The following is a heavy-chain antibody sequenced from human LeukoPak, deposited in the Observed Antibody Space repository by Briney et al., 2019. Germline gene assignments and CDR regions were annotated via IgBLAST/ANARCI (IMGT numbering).Heavy chain of an antibody. D-gene: IGHD3-22*01. CDR3: ARVGRSKPSYYYDSSGYYYFDY. CDR2: IYYSGST. V-gene: IGHV4-30-4*01. J-gene: IGHJ4*02. Sequence: PSQTLSLTCTVSGGSISSGDYYWRWIRQPPGKGLEWIGYIYYSGSTYYNPSLKSRVTISVDTSKNQFSLKLSSVTAADTAVYYCARVGRSKPSYYYDSSGYYYFDYWGQGTLVTVSS. CDR1: GGSISSGDYY.